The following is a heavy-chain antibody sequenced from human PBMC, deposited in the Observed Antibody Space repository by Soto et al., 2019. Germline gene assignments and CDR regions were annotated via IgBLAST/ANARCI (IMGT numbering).Heavy chain of an antibody. CDR3: AKEGDEYSSSPPP. V-gene: IGHV1-69*13. CDR1: GGTFSSYA. CDR2: IIPIFGTA. Sequence: SVKVSCKASGGTFSSYAISWVRQAPGQGLEWMGGIIPIFGTANYAQKFQGRVTITADESTSTAYMELSSLRSEDTAVYYCAKEGDEYSSSPPPWGQGTLVTVSS. J-gene: IGHJ4*02. D-gene: IGHD6-13*01.